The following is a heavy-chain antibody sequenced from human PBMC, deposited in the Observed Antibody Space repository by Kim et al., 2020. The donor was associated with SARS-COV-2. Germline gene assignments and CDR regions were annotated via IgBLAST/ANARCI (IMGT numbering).Heavy chain of an antibody. CDR1: GFTFSSYS. Sequence: GGSLRLSCAASGFTFSSYSMNWVRQAPGKGLEWVSSISSSSSYIYYADSVKGRFTISRDNAKNSLYLQMNSLRAEDTAVYYCARDGAPTYYDFWSGSSRGGMDVWGQGTTVTVSS. D-gene: IGHD3-3*01. V-gene: IGHV3-21*01. CDR3: ARDGAPTYYDFWSGSSRGGMDV. J-gene: IGHJ6*02. CDR2: ISSSSSYI.